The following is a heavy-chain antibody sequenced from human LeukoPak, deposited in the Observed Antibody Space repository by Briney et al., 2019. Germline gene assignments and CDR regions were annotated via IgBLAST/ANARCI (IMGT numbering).Heavy chain of an antibody. D-gene: IGHD3-3*01. CDR2: ISRSSSYI. V-gene: IGHV3-21*01. CDR1: GFTFNNYG. Sequence: GGTLSPSCAASGFTFNNYGMAWARRPPGKGLGWVSSISRSSSYINYADSLKGRFTISRDNAKNSVYLQMNSLRAEDTAVYYCARVYQGVAIFDGIDYWGQGTLVTVSS. CDR3: ARVYQGVAIFDGIDY. J-gene: IGHJ4*02.